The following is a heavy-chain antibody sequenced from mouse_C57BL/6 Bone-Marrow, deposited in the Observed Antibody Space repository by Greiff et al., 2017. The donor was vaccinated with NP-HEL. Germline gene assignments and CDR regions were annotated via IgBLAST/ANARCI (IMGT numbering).Heavy chain of an antibody. CDR2: IYPRSGNT. V-gene: IGHV1-81*01. CDR3: ARSRYYGSSYGY. CDR1: GYTFTSYG. D-gene: IGHD1-1*01. Sequence: VQRVESGAELARPGASVKLSCKASGYTFTSYGISWVKQRTGQGLEWIGEIYPRSGNTYYNEKFKGKATLTADKSSSTAYMELRSLTSEDSAVYFCARSRYYGSSYGYWGQGTTLTVSS. J-gene: IGHJ2*01.